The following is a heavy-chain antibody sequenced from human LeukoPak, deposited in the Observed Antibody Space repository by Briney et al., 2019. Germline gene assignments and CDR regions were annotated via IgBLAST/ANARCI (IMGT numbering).Heavy chain of an antibody. CDR1: EFTFSDSN. CDR3: ARATQSAAGYFQH. V-gene: IGHV3-21*01. Sequence: GGSLRLSCAASEFTFSDSNMNCVRQAPGKGLEWVSSISSSSSYIYYADSVKGRFTISRDNSKNTLYLQMNSLRAEDTAVYYCARATQSAAGYFQHWGQGTLVTVSS. D-gene: IGHD6-13*01. J-gene: IGHJ1*01. CDR2: ISSSSSYI.